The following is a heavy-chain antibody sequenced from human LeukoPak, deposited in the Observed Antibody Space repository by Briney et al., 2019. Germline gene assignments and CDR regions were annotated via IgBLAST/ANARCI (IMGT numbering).Heavy chain of an antibody. D-gene: IGHD4-23*01. J-gene: IGHJ4*02. Sequence: PSETLSLTCTVSGGSISSSSYYWGWIRQPPGKGLEWIGSIYYSGSTYYNPSLKSRVTISVDTSKNQFSLKLSSVTAADTAVYYCAREFFGFLRWQKGGDYWGQGTLVTVSS. CDR3: AREFFGFLRWQKGGDY. CDR1: GGSISSSSYY. CDR2: IYYSGST. V-gene: IGHV4-39*07.